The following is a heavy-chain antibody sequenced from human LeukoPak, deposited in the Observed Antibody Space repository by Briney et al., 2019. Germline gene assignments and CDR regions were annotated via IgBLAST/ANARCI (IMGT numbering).Heavy chain of an antibody. D-gene: IGHD3-3*01. V-gene: IGHV3-23*01. CDR2: ISHTGGST. CDR1: GFTFNSYA. CDR3: AKSDAFLEYFDNVDA. J-gene: IGHJ5*02. Sequence: PGGSLRLSCAASGFTFNSYAMSWVRHAPGKGPEWVSIISHTGGSTYYAHSVKGRFTISRDDSKNTLYLQMNSLRVEDTAVYYCAKSDAFLEYFDNVDAWGQGTLVTVSS.